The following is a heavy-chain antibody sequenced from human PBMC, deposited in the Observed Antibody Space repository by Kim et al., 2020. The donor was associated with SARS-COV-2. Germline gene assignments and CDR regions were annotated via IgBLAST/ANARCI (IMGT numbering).Heavy chain of an antibody. D-gene: IGHD4-17*01. CDR3: ATGCPLGATVTTGAFGDAFDI. V-gene: IGHV1-24*01. CDR2: FDPEDGET. J-gene: IGHJ3*02. CDR1: GYTLTELS. Sequence: ASVKVSCKVSGYTLTELSMHWVRQAPGKGLEWMGGFDPEDGETIYAQKFQGRVTMTEDTSTDTAYMELSSLRSEDTAVYYCATGCPLGATVTTGAFGDAFDIWGQGTMVTVSS.